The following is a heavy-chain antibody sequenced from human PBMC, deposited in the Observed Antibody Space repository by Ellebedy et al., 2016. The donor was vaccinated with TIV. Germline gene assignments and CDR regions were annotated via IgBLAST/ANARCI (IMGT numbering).Heavy chain of an antibody. CDR1: DGSISNSRYY. CDR2: MYHYGTT. V-gene: IGHV4-39*07. Sequence: GSLRLSXTVSDGSISNSRYYWGWIRQAPGKGLEWIGHMYHYGTTYYNPSLKSRVSISVDTSKNQFSLKVRSVTAADTALYYCARGFGFAGMDVWGQGTTVIVSS. D-gene: IGHD2-21*01. J-gene: IGHJ6*02. CDR3: ARGFGFAGMDV.